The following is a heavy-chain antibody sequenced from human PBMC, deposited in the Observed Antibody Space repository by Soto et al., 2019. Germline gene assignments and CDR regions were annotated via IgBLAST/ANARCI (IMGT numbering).Heavy chain of an antibody. V-gene: IGHV5-51*01. CDR3: ARQATRRFDYYYYYGMDV. Sequence: PGESLKISCKGSGYSFTSYWIGWVRQMPGKGLEWMGIIYPGDSETRYSPSFQGQVTISADKSISTAYLQWSSLKASDTAMYYCARQATRRFDYYYYYGMDVWGQGTTVTVSS. CDR2: IYPGDSET. CDR1: GYSFTSYW. J-gene: IGHJ6*02. D-gene: IGHD6-6*01.